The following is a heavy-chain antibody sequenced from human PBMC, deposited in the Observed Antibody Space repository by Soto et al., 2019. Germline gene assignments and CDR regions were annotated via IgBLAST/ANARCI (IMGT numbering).Heavy chain of an antibody. CDR1: GFTFGDYA. V-gene: IGHV3-49*04. Sequence: GGSLRLSCTASGFTFGDYAMSWVRQAPGKGLEWVGFIRSKAYGGTTEYAASVKGRFTISRDDSKSIAYLQMNSLKTEDTAVYYCTRVQSGYSGYPYYFDYWGQGTLVTVSS. D-gene: IGHD5-12*01. J-gene: IGHJ4*02. CDR3: TRVQSGYSGYPYYFDY. CDR2: IRSKAYGGTT.